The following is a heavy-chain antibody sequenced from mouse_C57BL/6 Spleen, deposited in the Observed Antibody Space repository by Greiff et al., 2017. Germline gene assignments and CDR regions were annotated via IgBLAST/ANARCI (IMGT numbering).Heavy chain of an antibody. CDR3: ARRYGSSYWYFDV. CDR1: GYTFTDYN. D-gene: IGHD1-1*01. Sequence: SGPELVKPGASVKMSCKASGYTFTDYNMHWVKQSHGKSLEWIGYINPNNGGTSYNQKFKGKATLTVNKSSSTAYMELRSLTSEDSAVYYCARRYGSSYWYFDVWGTGTTVTVSS. V-gene: IGHV1-22*01. J-gene: IGHJ1*03. CDR2: INPNNGGT.